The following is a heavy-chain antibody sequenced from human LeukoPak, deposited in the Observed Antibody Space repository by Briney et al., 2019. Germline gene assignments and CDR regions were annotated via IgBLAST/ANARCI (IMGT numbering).Heavy chain of an antibody. CDR3: ARDYLVATIPYYYYGMDV. CDR2: IIPIFGTA. J-gene: IGHJ6*02. CDR1: GGTFSSYA. D-gene: IGHD5-12*01. V-gene: IGHV1-69*13. Sequence: SVKVSCKASGGTFSSYAISWVRQAPGQGLEWMGGIIPIFGTANYAQKFQGRVTITADESTSTAYMELSSLRSEDTAVYYCARDYLVATIPYYYYGMDVWGQGTTVTVSS.